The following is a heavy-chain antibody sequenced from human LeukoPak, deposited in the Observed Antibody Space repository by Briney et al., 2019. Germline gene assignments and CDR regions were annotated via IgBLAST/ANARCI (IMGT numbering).Heavy chain of an antibody. CDR2: IYHSGST. D-gene: IGHD1-26*01. Sequence: SETLSLTCTVSGGSVSSGSHFWSWIRQPPGKGLEWIAYIYHSGSTNYNPSLKSRVTMSLDTSKNHFSLKLSSVTAADTAVYYCARGGAFQHWGQGTLVTVSS. J-gene: IGHJ1*01. CDR3: ARGGAFQH. CDR1: GGSVSSGSHF. V-gene: IGHV4-61*03.